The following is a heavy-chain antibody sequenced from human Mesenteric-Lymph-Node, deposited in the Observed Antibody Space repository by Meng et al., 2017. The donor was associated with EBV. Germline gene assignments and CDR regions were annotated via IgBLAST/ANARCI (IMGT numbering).Heavy chain of an antibody. CDR3: ARVEVGITSGDY. Sequence: AQLGQSGGEVKKPGASGKVSCKASGYTFTNYGITWVRQAPGQGLEWMGWINAYNGDTNYAQTLQGRVTMTTDTSTSTAYMELRSLRSDDTAVYYCARVEVGITSGDYWGQGTLVTVSS. CDR1: GYTFTNYG. D-gene: IGHD2-21*01. CDR2: INAYNGDT. V-gene: IGHV1-18*01. J-gene: IGHJ4*02.